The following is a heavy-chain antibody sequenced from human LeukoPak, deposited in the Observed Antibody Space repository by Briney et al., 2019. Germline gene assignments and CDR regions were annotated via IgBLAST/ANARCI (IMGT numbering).Heavy chain of an antibody. V-gene: IGHV1-18*01. CDR1: GYTFTSYG. CDR2: ISAYNGNT. CDR3: ARAPEWSGYSYGYFDY. J-gene: IGHJ4*02. Sequence: ASVRVSCKASGYTFTSYGISWVRQAPGQGLEWMGWISAYNGNTNYAQKLQGRVTMTTDTSTSTAYMELRSLRSDDTAVYYCARAPEWSGYSYGYFDYWGQGTLVTVSS. D-gene: IGHD5-18*01.